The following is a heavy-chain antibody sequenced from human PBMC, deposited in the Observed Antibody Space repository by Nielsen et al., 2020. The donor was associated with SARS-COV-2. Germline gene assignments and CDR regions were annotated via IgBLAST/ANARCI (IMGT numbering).Heavy chain of an antibody. J-gene: IGHJ4*02. CDR1: GFTFSTYY. CDR2: IKNDGSDE. CDR3: AKENRDFDH. D-gene: IGHD1-14*01. V-gene: IGHV3-30*02. Sequence: GESLKISCVASGFTFSTYYMHWVRQAPGRGLEWVAFIKNDGSDELYGDSVEGRFTISRDNSKNTLYLQMNSLRPGDTAVYYCAKENRDFDHWGQGTLVTVSS.